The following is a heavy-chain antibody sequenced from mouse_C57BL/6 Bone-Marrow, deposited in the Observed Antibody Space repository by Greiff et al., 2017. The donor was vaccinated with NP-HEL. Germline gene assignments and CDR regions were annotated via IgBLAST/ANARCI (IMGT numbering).Heavy chain of an antibody. D-gene: IGHD2-4*01. Sequence: EVKLQQSGPELVKPRASVKISCKASGYTFTDYYMNWVKQSHGKSLEWIGDINPNNGGTSYNQKFKGKATLTVDKSSSTAYMELRSLTSEDSAVYYCARSLIYYDYDDDYWGQGTTLTVSS. J-gene: IGHJ2*01. V-gene: IGHV1-26*01. CDR2: INPNNGGT. CDR3: ARSLIYYDYDDDY. CDR1: GYTFTDYY.